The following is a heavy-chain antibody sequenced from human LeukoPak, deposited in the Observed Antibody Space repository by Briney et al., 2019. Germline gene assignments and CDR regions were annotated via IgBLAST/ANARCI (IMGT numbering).Heavy chain of an antibody. CDR3: ARDYWGSGDY. CDR2: VKGDGSGI. V-gene: IGHV3-74*01. CDR1: GFSFSDCW. Sequence: GGSLRLSCAASGFSFSDCWMLWVRQAPGKGLLWVSRVKGDGSGITYADSVKGRFTISRDNAKNTLYLQMNSLRVEDTAVYYCARDYWGSGDYWGQGTLVTVSS. D-gene: IGHD7-27*01. J-gene: IGHJ4*02.